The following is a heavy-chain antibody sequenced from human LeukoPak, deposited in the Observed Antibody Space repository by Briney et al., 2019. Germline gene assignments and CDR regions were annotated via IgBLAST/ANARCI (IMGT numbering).Heavy chain of an antibody. D-gene: IGHD3-10*01. V-gene: IGHV3-23*01. CDR3: VATRVCGGVLLRPNCLYFEN. J-gene: IGHJ4*02. CDR1: GFTFNNYV. CDR2: IDYSGGNT. Sequence: PGGSLRLSCAASGFTFNNYVMSWVRQAPGKGLEWVSGIDYSGGNTNYADSVLGRFTVSRDNSKNTLYLPMNRLSDEDTAVYYCVATRVCGGVLLRPNCLYFENWGQGTLVSVSS.